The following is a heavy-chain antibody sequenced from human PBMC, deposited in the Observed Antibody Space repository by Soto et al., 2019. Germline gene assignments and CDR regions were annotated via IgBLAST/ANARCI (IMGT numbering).Heavy chain of an antibody. CDR3: AREGVGGYCSSTSCSNWFDP. D-gene: IGHD2-2*01. V-gene: IGHV4-4*02. J-gene: IGHJ5*02. Sequence: PSETLSLTCAVSGGSISSSNWWSWVRQPPGKGLEWIGVIYHSGSTNYNPSLKSRVTISVDKSKNQFSLKLSSVTAADTAVYYCAREGVGGYCSSTSCSNWFDPWGQGTLVT. CDR2: IYHSGST. CDR1: GGSISSSNW.